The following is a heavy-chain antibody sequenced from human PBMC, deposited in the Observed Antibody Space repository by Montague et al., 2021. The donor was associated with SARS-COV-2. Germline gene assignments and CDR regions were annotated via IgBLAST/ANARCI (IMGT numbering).Heavy chain of an antibody. CDR3: ARDRWAVGVSFDY. CDR2: TYYRSRWSN. CDR1: GDSVSSNSAT. V-gene: IGHV6-1*01. J-gene: IGHJ4*02. Sequence: CAISGDSVSSNSATWHWIRQSPSRGLEWLGRTYYRSRWSNDYAVSVRSRIIINPDTSTNQFSLQLSSVTPEDTAVYFCARDRWAVGVSFDYWGQGTLVTVLS. D-gene: IGHD6-19*01.